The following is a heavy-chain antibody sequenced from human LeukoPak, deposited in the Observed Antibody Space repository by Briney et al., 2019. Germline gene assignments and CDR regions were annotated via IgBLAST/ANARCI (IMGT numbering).Heavy chain of an antibody. Sequence: GASVKVSCKASGGTFSSYAISWVRQVPGQGLEWMGGIIPIFGTANYAQKFQGRVTITADESTSTAYMELSSLRSEDTAVYYCARVPGGYSYGYVDYWGQGTLVTVSS. CDR3: ARVPGGYSYGYVDY. CDR1: GGTFSSYA. CDR2: IIPIFGTA. D-gene: IGHD5-18*01. J-gene: IGHJ4*02. V-gene: IGHV1-69*13.